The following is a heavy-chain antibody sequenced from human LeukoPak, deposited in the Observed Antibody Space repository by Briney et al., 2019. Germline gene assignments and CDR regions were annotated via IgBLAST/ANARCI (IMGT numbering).Heavy chain of an antibody. J-gene: IGHJ6*03. CDR1: GFTFSTYW. Sequence: PGGSLRLSCAASGFTFSTYWMHWVRQAPGKGLVWVSRINSDGSSTNYADAVKGRFTISRDNAKNTLYLQMHRLRAEDTAVYYCARCLFIYYYYYYYMDVWGKGTTVTISS. CDR2: INSDGSST. D-gene: IGHD2-21*01. CDR3: ARCLFIYYYYYYYMDV. V-gene: IGHV3-74*01.